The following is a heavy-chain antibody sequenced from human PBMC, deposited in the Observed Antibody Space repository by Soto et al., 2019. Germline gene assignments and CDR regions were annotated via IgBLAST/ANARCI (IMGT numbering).Heavy chain of an antibody. D-gene: IGHD3-3*01. CDR2: IYHSGST. Sequence: SETLSLTCAVSAYSISSGYYWGWIRQPPGKGLEWIGSIYHSGSTYYNPSLKSRVTISVDTSKNQFSLKLSSVTAADTAVYYFASFDFWGGVWLGGGYYFDYWGQGTLVTVSS. CDR3: ASFDFWGGVWLGGGYYFDY. CDR1: AYSISSGYY. J-gene: IGHJ4*02. V-gene: IGHV4-38-2*01.